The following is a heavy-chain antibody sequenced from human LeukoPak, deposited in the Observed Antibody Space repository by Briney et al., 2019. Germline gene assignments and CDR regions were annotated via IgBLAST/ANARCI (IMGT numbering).Heavy chain of an antibody. Sequence: GGSLRLSCAASGFTFSSYAMSWVRQAPGKGLEWVSAISGSGGSTYYADSVKGRFTISRDNSKNTLYLQMNSLRAEDTAVYHCAKVNGGRFLEWLLYGFDYWGQGTLVTVSS. CDR3: AKVNGGRFLEWLLYGFDY. D-gene: IGHD3-3*01. J-gene: IGHJ4*02. CDR1: GFTFSSYA. CDR2: ISGSGGST. V-gene: IGHV3-23*01.